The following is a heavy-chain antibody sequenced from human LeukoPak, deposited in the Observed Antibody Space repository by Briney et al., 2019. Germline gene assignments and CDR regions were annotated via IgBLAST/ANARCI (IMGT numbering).Heavy chain of an antibody. J-gene: IGHJ4*02. D-gene: IGHD3-10*01. CDR3: ARYGLFSFDY. CDR1: GGSINNLY. Sequence: SETLSLTCTVSGGSINNLYWSWIRQPPGKALEWIGYIYYGGNTNYNPSLKSRVSISVDTSKNQFSLKLNSVTAADTAVYYCARYGLFSFDYWGQGTLVTVSS. CDR2: IYYGGNT. V-gene: IGHV4-59*08.